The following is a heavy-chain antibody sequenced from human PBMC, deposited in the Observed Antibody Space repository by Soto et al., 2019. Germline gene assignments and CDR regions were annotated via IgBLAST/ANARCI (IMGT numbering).Heavy chain of an antibody. D-gene: IGHD1-26*01. V-gene: IGHV4-59*01. CDR3: ARGRSGSYPFAY. Sequence: SETLSLTCTVSGGSISSYYWSWIRQPPGKGLEWIGYIYYSGSTNYTPSLKSRVTISLDTSKNQFSLKLSSVTAADTAVYFCARGRSGSYPFAYWGLGTLVTVAS. CDR1: GGSISSYY. J-gene: IGHJ4*02. CDR2: IYYSGST.